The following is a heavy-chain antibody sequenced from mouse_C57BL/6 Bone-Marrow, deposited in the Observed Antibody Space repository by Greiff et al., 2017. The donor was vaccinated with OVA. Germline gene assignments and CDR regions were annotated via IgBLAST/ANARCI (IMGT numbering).Heavy chain of an antibody. D-gene: IGHD2-3*01. CDR3: ARFYDGYSRYFDV. J-gene: IGHJ1*03. CDR1: GYSFTGYY. Sequence: EVQLQQSGPELVKPGASVKISCKASGYSFTGYYMNWVKQSPEKSLEWIGEINPSTGGTNYNQQFKAKATLTVDQSSSTAYMQLNSLTSEDAAFYYFARFYDGYSRYFDVWGTGTTVTVSS. V-gene: IGHV1-42*01. CDR2: INPSTGGT.